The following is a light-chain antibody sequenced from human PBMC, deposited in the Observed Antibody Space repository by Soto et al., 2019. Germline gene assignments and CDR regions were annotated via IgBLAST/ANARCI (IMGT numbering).Light chain of an antibody. CDR2: GVS. J-gene: IGKJ4*01. Sequence: DIVMTQSPATLSVSPGETATLSCTASQSVAGNLAWYQQKPGQPPRLLIYGVSTRATGVPARFSGSASETDFSLTISRLQIEDFALYDRQQSNNWPPLTVGGGTQVDIK. CDR1: QSVAGN. CDR3: QQSNNWPPLT. V-gene: IGKV3-15*01.